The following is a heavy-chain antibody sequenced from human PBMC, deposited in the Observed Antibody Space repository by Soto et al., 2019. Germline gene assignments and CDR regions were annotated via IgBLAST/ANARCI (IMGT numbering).Heavy chain of an antibody. CDR1: GYTFTSYG. V-gene: IGHV1-8*01. CDR3: ARGASDSLVTAAGSTWFDP. CDR2: MNPNSGNT. Sequence: ASVKVSCKASGYTFTSYGINWVRQATGQGLEWMGWMNPNSGNTGYAQKFQGRVTMTRNTSISTAYMELSSLRSEDTAVYYCARGASDSLVTAAGSTWFDPWGQGTLVTVSS. D-gene: IGHD6-13*01. J-gene: IGHJ5*02.